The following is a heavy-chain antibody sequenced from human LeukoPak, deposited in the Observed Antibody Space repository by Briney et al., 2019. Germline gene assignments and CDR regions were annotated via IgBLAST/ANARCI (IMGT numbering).Heavy chain of an antibody. V-gene: IGHV5-10-1*01. CDR3: ARLSSSGSYYHFDY. CDR2: IDPSDSYT. J-gene: IGHJ4*02. D-gene: IGHD1-26*01. Sequence: GESLKISCKGSGYIFTNYWVGWVRQMPGKGLEWMGRIDPSDSYTNYSPSFQGHVTISADKSISTAYLQWSSLKASDTAMYYCARLSSSGSYYHFDYWGQGTLVTVSS. CDR1: GYIFTNYW.